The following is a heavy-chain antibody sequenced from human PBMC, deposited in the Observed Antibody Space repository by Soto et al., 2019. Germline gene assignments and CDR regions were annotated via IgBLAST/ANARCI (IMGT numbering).Heavy chain of an antibody. Sequence: ASVKVSCKASGYTFTGYYMHWVRQAPGQGLEWMGWISAYNGDTNYAQNFQGRVTMTRDTSISTAYMELSRLRSDDTAVYYCARGGTPIDPWGRGTLVTVSS. CDR2: ISAYNGDT. D-gene: IGHD3-16*01. V-gene: IGHV1-2*02. CDR1: GYTFTGYY. CDR3: ARGGTPIDP. J-gene: IGHJ5*02.